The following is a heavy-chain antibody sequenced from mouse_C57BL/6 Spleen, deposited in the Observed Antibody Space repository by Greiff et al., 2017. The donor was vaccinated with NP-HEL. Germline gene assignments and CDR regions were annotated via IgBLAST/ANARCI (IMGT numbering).Heavy chain of an antibody. CDR1: GYTFTSYW. V-gene: IGHV1-69*01. Sequence: VQLQQPGAELVMPGASVKLSCKASGYTFTSYWMHWVKQRPGQGLEWIGEIDPSDSYTNYNQKFKGKSTLTVDKSSSTAYMQLSSLTSEDSAVYYCATAQATAWFAYWGQGTLVTVSA. D-gene: IGHD3-2*02. CDR3: ATAQATAWFAY. CDR2: IDPSDSYT. J-gene: IGHJ3*01.